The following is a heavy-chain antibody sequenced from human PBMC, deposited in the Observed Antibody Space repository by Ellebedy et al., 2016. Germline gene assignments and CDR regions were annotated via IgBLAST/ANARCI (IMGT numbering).Heavy chain of an antibody. D-gene: IGHD2-21*02. CDR1: GFTFSSYW. CDR2: INSDGSST. Sequence: GESLKISCAASGFTFSSYWMHWVRQAPGKGLVWVSRINSDGSSTSYADSVKGRFTISRDNAKNTLYLQMNSLRAEDTAVYYCASLCGGDCYSVDYWGQGTLVTVSS. CDR3: ASLCGGDCYSVDY. J-gene: IGHJ4*02. V-gene: IGHV3-74*01.